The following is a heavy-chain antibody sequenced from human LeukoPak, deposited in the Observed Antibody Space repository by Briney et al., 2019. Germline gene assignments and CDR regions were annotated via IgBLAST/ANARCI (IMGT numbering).Heavy chain of an antibody. Sequence: SETLSLTCTVSGGSISSSSYYWGWIRQPPGKGLEWIGSIYYSGSTYYNPSLKGRVTISVDTSKNQFSLKLSSVTAADTAVYYCARDRYSSSERWFDPWGQGTLVTVSS. V-gene: IGHV4-39*07. D-gene: IGHD6-6*01. CDR3: ARDRYSSSERWFDP. CDR2: IYYSGST. J-gene: IGHJ5*02. CDR1: GGSISSSSYY.